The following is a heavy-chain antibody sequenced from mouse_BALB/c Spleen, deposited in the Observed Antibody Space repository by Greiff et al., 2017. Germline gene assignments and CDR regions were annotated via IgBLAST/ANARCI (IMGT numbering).Heavy chain of an antibody. CDR1: GFTFSSFG. J-gene: IGHJ4*01. Sequence: EVQVVESGGGLVQPGGSRKLSCAASGFTFSSFGMHWVRQAPEKGLEWVAYISSGSSTIYYADTVKGRFTISRDNPKNTLFLQMTSLRSEDTAVYDWESAGGSLYFARDYGGKGTSVTVS. CDR2: ISSGSSTI. V-gene: IGHV5-17*02. CDR3: ESAGGSLYFARDY.